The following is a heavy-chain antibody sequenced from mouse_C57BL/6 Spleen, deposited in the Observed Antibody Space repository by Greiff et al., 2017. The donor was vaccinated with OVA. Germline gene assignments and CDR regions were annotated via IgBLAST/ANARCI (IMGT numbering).Heavy chain of an antibody. J-gene: IGHJ4*01. CDR3: AREGLLRGYAMDY. Sequence: EVQLQQSGPELVKPGASVKMSCKASGYTFTDYNMHWVKQSHGKSLEWIGYINPNNGGTSYNQKFKGKATLTVNKSSSTAYVELRSLTSEDSAVYYCAREGLLRGYAMDYWGQGTSVTVSS. V-gene: IGHV1-22*01. D-gene: IGHD1-1*01. CDR2: INPNNGGT. CDR1: GYTFTDYN.